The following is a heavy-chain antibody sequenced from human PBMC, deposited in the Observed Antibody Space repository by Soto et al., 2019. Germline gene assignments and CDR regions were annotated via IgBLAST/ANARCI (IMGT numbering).Heavy chain of an antibody. CDR2: MQPSSGRT. CDR1: GYSFTSLD. V-gene: IGHV1-8*01. J-gene: IGHJ4*02. Sequence: GASVKVSCKASGYSFTSLDINWVRQTTGQGLEWMGWMQPSSGRTGYAQKFQGRVTMTRDTSINTAYMELSSLTSDDTAFYYCARGVTAGVDYWGQGTLVAVSS. D-gene: IGHD1-26*01. CDR3: ARGVTAGVDY.